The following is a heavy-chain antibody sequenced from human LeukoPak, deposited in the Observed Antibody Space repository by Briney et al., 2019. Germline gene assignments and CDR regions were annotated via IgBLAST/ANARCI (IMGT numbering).Heavy chain of an antibody. D-gene: IGHD3-22*01. CDR1: GYTFTSYG. CDR2: ISAYNGNT. V-gene: IGHV1-18*01. Sequence: ASVKVSCKASGYTFTSYGISWVRQAPGQGLEWMGWISAYNGNTNYAQKLQGRVTMTTDTSTSTAYMELRSLRSDDTAVYYCARAAQNYYDSSGYYYELYIWGQGTLATVSS. CDR3: ARAAQNYYDSSGYYYELYI. J-gene: IGHJ4*02.